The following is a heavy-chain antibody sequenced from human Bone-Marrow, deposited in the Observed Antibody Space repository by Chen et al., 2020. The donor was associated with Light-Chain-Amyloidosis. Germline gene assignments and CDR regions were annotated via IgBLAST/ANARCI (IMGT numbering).Heavy chain of an antibody. V-gene: IGHV4-34*01. Sequence: QVQLQQWXXXXLKPSETLSLTCAVYGGSFSGYYWSWIRQPPGKGLEWIGEINHSGSTNYNPSLKSRXTXSVDTSKXXXXXXXXXXXXXXXXXXXXXXXXXXXXXXGGSCYHLNYYYYGMDVWGQGTTVTVSS. CDR2: INHSGST. CDR1: GGSFSGYY. J-gene: IGHJ6*02. CDR3: XXXXXXXXXXGGSCYHLNYYYYGMDV. D-gene: IGHD2-15*01.